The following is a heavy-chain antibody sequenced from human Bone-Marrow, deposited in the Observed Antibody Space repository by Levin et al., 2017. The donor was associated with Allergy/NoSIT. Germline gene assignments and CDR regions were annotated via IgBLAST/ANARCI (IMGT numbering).Heavy chain of an antibody. CDR2: IRSNTSGGTT. CDR1: GFRFGDYA. D-gene: IGHD3-16*01. V-gene: IGHV3-49*03. CDR3: GRGCQGGY. J-gene: IGHJ4*02. Sequence: PGGSLRLSCSPSGFRFGDYAMTWFRQAPGKGLECIGFIRSNTSGGTTEYAASVKGRFILSRDDSKSIAYLQMNSLKIEDTAVYYCGRGCQGGYWGQGTLVTVSS.